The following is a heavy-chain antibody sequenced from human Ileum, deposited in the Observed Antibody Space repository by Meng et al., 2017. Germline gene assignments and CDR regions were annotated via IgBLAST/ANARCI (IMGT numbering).Heavy chain of an antibody. CDR1: GTW. D-gene: IGHD3-22*01. CDR3: ATSNDRDVYYLGY. Sequence: QMQRQWSGLRPLHPSGTLSLTCAVSGTWWSWVRQPPGKGLEWIGEIFQSERTTYNPSLKRRVTISIYKSKSQISLQLSAVTAADTAVYSCATSNDRDVYYLGYWGQGTLVTVS. V-gene: IGHV4-4*02. CDR2: IFQSERT. J-gene: IGHJ4*02.